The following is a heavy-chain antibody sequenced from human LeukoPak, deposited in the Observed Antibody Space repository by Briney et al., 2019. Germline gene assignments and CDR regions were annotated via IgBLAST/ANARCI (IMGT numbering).Heavy chain of an antibody. CDR2: ISYDGSNK. V-gene: IGHV3-30*04. Sequence: GGSLRLSCAASGFTFSSYAMHWVRQPPGKGLEWVAVISYDGSNKYYADSVKGRFTISRDNSKNTLYLQMNSLKTEDTAVYYCTTLSGSYSKPFDYWGQGTLVTVSS. D-gene: IGHD1-26*01. CDR1: GFTFSSYA. CDR3: TTLSGSYSKPFDY. J-gene: IGHJ4*02.